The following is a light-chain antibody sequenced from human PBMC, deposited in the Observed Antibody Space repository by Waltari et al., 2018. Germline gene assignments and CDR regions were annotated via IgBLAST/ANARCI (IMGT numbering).Light chain of an antibody. J-gene: IGLJ3*02. V-gene: IGLV3-1*01. Sequence: SLELTQPPSVSVSPGQTATITCFADILGDKYVSWYQPRPGQSPVLVIYQDQKRPSGSPERFSGANSGNTATLTIRGAQALDEGDYYCQTWDTTTTWVFGGGTKVTVL. CDR2: QDQ. CDR1: ILGDKY. CDR3: QTWDTTTTWV.